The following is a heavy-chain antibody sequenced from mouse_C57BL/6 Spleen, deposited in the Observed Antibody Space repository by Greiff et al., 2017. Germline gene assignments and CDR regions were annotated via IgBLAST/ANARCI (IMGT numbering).Heavy chain of an antibody. D-gene: IGHD1-1*01. V-gene: IGHV3-6*01. CDR2: ISYDGSN. CDR1: GYSITSGYY. Sequence: DVQLQESGPGLVKPSQSLSLTCSVTGYSITSGYYWNWIRQFPGNKLEWMGYISYDGSNNYNPSLKNRISITRDTSKNQFFLKLNSVTTEDTATYYCARGYYGSSPSLDYWGQGTTLTVSS. J-gene: IGHJ2*01. CDR3: ARGYYGSSPSLDY.